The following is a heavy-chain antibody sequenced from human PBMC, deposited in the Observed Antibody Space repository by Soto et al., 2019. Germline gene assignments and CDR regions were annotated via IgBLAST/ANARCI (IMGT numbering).Heavy chain of an antibody. CDR3: ASGREGVYYDSSGYSVFDY. V-gene: IGHV3-33*01. Sequence: PGGSLRLSCAASGFTFSSYGMHWVRQAPGKGLEWVAVIWYDGSNKYYADSVKGRFTMTRDTSISTAYMELSRLGSDDTAVYYCASGREGVYYDSSGYSVFDYWGQGTLVTVSS. CDR1: GFTFSSYG. D-gene: IGHD3-22*01. CDR2: IWYDGSNK. J-gene: IGHJ4*02.